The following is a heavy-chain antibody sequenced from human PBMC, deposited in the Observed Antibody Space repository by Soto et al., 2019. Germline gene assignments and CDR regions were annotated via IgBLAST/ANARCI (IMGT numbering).Heavy chain of an antibody. D-gene: IGHD3-3*01. CDR3: ARVSDSAGLRFLEWFWFDP. Sequence: ASVKVSCKASGYTFTSYGINWVRQATGQGLEWMGWMNPNSGNTGYAQKFQGRVTMTRNTSISTAYMELSSLRSEDTAVYYCARVSDSAGLRFLEWFWFDPWGQGTLVTVSS. V-gene: IGHV1-8*01. J-gene: IGHJ5*02. CDR1: GYTFTSYG. CDR2: MNPNSGNT.